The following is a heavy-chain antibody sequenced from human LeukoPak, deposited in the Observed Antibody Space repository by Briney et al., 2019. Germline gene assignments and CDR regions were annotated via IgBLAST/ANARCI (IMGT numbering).Heavy chain of an antibody. Sequence: GGSLRLSCAASGFTFSRYWMSWVRQVPRKGLEWVANIKQDGSERYYVDSVKGRFTISRDNSRNSLYLQMDSLRAEDTAVYYCARDKGDYDTSGSLFVFGGQGTLVTISS. V-gene: IGHV3-7*03. D-gene: IGHD3-22*01. CDR2: IKQDGSER. J-gene: IGHJ4*02. CDR1: GFTFSRYW. CDR3: ARDKGDYDTSGSLFVF.